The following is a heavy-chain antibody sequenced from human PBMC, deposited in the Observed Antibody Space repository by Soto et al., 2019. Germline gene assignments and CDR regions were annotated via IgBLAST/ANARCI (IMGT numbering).Heavy chain of an antibody. CDR3: ARKVGDY. CDR1: GFIFSDYW. D-gene: IGHD1-26*01. J-gene: IGHJ4*02. V-gene: IGHV3-7*05. Sequence: PGGPLRLSCSASGFIFSDYWMSWVRQAPGEGLEWVANIKEDGSVKHYVDSVKGRFTISRDNAKNSLYLQMNNLRAEDTALYYCARKVGDYWGQGTLVTVSS. CDR2: IKEDGSVK.